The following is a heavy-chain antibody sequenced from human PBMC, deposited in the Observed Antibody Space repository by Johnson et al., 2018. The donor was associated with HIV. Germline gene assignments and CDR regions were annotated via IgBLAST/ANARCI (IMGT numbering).Heavy chain of an antibody. V-gene: IGHV3-30*04. CDR2: ISYDGSKK. CDR1: GFTFSSYA. Sequence: QVLLVESGGGLVQPGGSLRLSCAASGFTFSSYAMHWVRQAPGKGLEWVAVISYDGSKKYYVDSVKGRFTISRDNSKNTLYRQMNSLRAEDTAIYYCAKDEEGDYGDLGAFNIWGQGTMVTVSS. CDR3: AKDEEGDYGDLGAFNI. D-gene: IGHD4-17*01. J-gene: IGHJ3*02.